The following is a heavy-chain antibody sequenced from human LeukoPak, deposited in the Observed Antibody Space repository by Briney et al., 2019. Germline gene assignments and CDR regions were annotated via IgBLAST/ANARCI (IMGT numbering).Heavy chain of an antibody. CDR3: ARRERVVVPAADYFDY. CDR2: INHSGST. Sequence: PSETLSLTCAVYGGSLSDYYWSWIRQPPGKGLEWIGEINHSGSTNYNPSLKSRVTISVDTSKNQFSLKLSSVTAADAAVYYCARRERVVVPAADYFDYWGQGTLVTVSS. CDR1: GGSLSDYY. D-gene: IGHD2-2*01. J-gene: IGHJ4*02. V-gene: IGHV4-34*01.